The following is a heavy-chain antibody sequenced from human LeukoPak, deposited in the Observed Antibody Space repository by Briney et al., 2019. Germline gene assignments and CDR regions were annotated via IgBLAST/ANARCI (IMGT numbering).Heavy chain of an antibody. Sequence: SETLSLTCTVSGGSISSYYWSWIRQPPGKGLEWIGYVYYSGSTNYNPSLKSRVTISVDTSKNQFSLKLSSVTAADTAVYYCARGRAGTTSYGMDVWGQGTTVTVSS. D-gene: IGHD1-1*01. V-gene: IGHV4-59*01. CDR1: GGSISSYY. J-gene: IGHJ6*02. CDR3: ARGRAGTTSYGMDV. CDR2: VYYSGST.